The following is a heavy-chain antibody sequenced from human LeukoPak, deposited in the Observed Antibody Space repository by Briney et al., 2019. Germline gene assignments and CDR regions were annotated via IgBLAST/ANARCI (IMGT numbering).Heavy chain of an antibody. Sequence: VSVISVGGDTYYADSVKGRFTLSRDNSKNTVYLQLNSLRAEDTAVYYCARVLFCSGVPCNQKWGQFTLVTISS. CDR2: ISVGGDT. V-gene: IGHV3-53*01. J-gene: IGHJ1*01. CDR3: ARVLFCSGVPCNQK. D-gene: IGHD2-15*01.